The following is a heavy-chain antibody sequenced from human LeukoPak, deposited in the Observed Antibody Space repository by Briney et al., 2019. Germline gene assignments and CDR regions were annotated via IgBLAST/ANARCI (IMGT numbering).Heavy chain of an antibody. D-gene: IGHD6-19*01. J-gene: IGHJ1*01. V-gene: IGHV3-30-3*01. CDR3: AKERAVAGPRYFQH. CDR1: GFTFSSYA. CDR2: ISYDGSNK. Sequence: GRSLRLSCAASGFTFSSYAMHWVRQAPGKGLEWVAVISYDGSNKYYADSVKGRFTISRDNSKNTLYLQMNSLRAEDTAVYYCAKERAVAGPRYFQHWGQGTLVTVSS.